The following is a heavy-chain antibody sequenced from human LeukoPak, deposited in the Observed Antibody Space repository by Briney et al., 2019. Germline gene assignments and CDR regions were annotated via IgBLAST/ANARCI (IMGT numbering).Heavy chain of an antibody. Sequence: ASVKVSCKASGYTFTGYYMYWVRQAPGQGLEWMGWINPNSGGTNSAQKFQGRVTITRDTSTSTAYMELSRLRSDDTAVYYCARSQWFGELPYYYMDVWGKGTTVTISS. CDR1: GYTFTGYY. D-gene: IGHD3-10*01. V-gene: IGHV1-2*02. CDR2: INPNSGGT. J-gene: IGHJ6*03. CDR3: ARSQWFGELPYYYMDV.